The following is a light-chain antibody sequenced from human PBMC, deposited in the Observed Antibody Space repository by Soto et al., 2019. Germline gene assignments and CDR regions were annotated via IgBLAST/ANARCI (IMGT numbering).Light chain of an antibody. J-gene: IGKJ1*01. CDR2: LGS. Sequence: EIVMTQSPLSLPVTPGEPASISCRSSQSLLHSNGYDSLDWYLQKPGQSPQLLIYLGSNRASGVPARLSGSGSGTDFTLKISRGEADDVGVYYCMQALQSPPTLGQGNKVEI. CDR1: QSLLHSNGYDS. CDR3: MQALQSPPT. V-gene: IGKV2-28*01.